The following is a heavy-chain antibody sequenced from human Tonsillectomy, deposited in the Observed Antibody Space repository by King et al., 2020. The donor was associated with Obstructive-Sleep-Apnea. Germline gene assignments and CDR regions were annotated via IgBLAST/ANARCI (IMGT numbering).Heavy chain of an antibody. J-gene: IGHJ4*02. CDR2: ISSSSSYI. V-gene: IGHV3-21*01. D-gene: IGHD3-22*01. CDR1: GFTFSSYS. Sequence: EVQLVESGGGLVKPGGSLRLSCAASGFTFSSYSMNWVRQAPGKGLEWVSSISSSSSYIYYADSVKGRFTISRDNAKNSLYLQMNSLRAEDTAVYYCARDRSYYYDSSGYYYYDYWGQGTLVTVSS. CDR3: ARDRSYYYDSSGYYYYDY.